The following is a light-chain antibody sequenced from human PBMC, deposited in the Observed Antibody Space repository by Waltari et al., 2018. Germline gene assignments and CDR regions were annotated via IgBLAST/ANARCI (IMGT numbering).Light chain of an antibody. CDR2: LGS. Sequence: DIVMTQSPLSLPVTPGEPASISRSSSQSLLHSNGYNYLDWYLQKPGQSPQLLIYLGSNRASGVPDRFSGSGSGTDFTLKISRVEAEDVGVYYCMQALQTPFTFGPGTKVNIK. CDR1: QSLLHSNGYNY. V-gene: IGKV2-28*01. CDR3: MQALQTPFT. J-gene: IGKJ3*01.